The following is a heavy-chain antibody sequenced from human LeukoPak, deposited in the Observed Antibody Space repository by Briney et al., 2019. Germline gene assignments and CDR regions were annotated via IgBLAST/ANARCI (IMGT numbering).Heavy chain of an antibody. CDR2: IYYSGST. V-gene: IGHV4-31*03. CDR1: GVSISSGGYY. CDR3: ARVVCSSTSCYALPGSWFDP. D-gene: IGHD2-2*01. J-gene: IGHJ5*02. Sequence: SSQTLSLTCTVSGVSISSGGYYWSWIRQHPGKGLEWIGYIYYSGSTYYNPSLKSRVTISVDTSKNQFSLKLSSVTAADTAVYYCARVVCSSTSCYALPGSWFDPWGQGTLVTVSS.